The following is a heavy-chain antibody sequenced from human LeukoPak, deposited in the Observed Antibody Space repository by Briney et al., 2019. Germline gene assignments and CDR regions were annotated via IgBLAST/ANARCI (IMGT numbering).Heavy chain of an antibody. CDR3: AIVPYGDYDVATNYYYGMDV. Sequence: PGGSLRLSCAASGFTFSSYAMSWVRQAPGKGLEWVALISYDGSETYYADSVKGRFTISRDNSKNTLYLQMNSLRAEDTAVYYCAIVPYGDYDVATNYYYGMDVWGKGTTVTVSS. CDR1: GFTFSSYA. V-gene: IGHV3-30*03. J-gene: IGHJ6*04. D-gene: IGHD4-17*01. CDR2: ISYDGSET.